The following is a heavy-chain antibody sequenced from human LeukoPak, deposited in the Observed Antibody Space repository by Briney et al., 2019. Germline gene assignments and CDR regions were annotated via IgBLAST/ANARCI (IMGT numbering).Heavy chain of an antibody. D-gene: IGHD3-22*01. Sequence: PSETLSLTFTVSGGSISSSSYYWGWIRQPPGKGLEWIGSIYYSGSTYYNPSLKSRVTISVDTSKNQFSLKLSSVTAADTAVYYCARGGIKYYYDSSGYYYRLAGYFDYWGQGTLVTVSS. V-gene: IGHV4-39*01. CDR3: ARGGIKYYYDSSGYYYRLAGYFDY. CDR1: GGSISSSSYY. J-gene: IGHJ4*02. CDR2: IYYSGST.